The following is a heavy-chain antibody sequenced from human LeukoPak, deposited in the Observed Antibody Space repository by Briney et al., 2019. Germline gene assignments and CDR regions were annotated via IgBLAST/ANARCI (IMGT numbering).Heavy chain of an antibody. D-gene: IGHD3-3*01. Sequence: SETLSLTCTVSGGSISSSSYYWGWIRQPPGKGLEWIGSIYYSGSTYYNPSLKSRVTISVDTSKNQFSLKLSSVTAADTAVYYCARGLGITIFGVDISTLNWFDPWGQGTLVTVSS. CDR1: GGSISSSSYY. J-gene: IGHJ5*02. CDR3: ARGLGITIFGVDISTLNWFDP. CDR2: IYYSGST. V-gene: IGHV4-39*07.